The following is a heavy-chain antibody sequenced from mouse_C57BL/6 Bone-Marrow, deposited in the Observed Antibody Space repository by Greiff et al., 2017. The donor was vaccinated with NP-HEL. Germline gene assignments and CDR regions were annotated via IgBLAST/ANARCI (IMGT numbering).Heavy chain of an antibody. V-gene: IGHV1-69*01. CDR3: ARDTVVAKDYAMDY. J-gene: IGHJ4*01. Sequence: QVQLQQPGAELVMPGASVKLSCKASGYTFTSYWMHWVKQRPGQGLEWIGEIDPSDSYTNYNQKFKGKSTLTVDKSSSTAYMQLSSLTSEDSAVYYGARDTVVAKDYAMDYWGQGTSVTVSS. CDR1: GYTFTSYW. D-gene: IGHD1-1*01. CDR2: IDPSDSYT.